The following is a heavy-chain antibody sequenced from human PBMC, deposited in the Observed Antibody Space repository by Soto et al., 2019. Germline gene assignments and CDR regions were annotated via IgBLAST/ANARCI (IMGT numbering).Heavy chain of an antibody. D-gene: IGHD2-8*01. CDR2: IYSGGST. Sequence: EVQLVESGGGLVQPGGSLRLSCAASGFTVSSNYMSWVRQAPGKGLEWVSVIYSGGSTYYADSVKGRFTISRDNSKNTXCXQXXSLRGEDTAVYYCAREGYCTDGVCYGDYCYYGMDVWGQGTTVTVSS. CDR3: AREGYCTDGVCYGDYCYYGMDV. V-gene: IGHV3-66*01. CDR1: GFTVSSNY. J-gene: IGHJ6*02.